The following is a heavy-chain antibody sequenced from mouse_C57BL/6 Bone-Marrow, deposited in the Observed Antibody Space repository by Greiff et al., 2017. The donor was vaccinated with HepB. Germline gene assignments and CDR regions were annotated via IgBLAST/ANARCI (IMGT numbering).Heavy chain of an antibody. D-gene: IGHD1-1*01. CDR1: GFSLSTFGMG. J-gene: IGHJ1*03. CDR2: IWWDDDK. Sequence: QVTLKVSGPGILQPSQTLSLTCSFSGFSLSTFGMGVGWIRQPSGKGLEWLVHIWWDDDKYYNPALKSRLTISKDTTRNQEFLKSANVDTADTATYYCARIGGSSYWHFDVWGTGTTVTVSS. CDR3: ARIGGSSYWHFDV. V-gene: IGHV8-8*01.